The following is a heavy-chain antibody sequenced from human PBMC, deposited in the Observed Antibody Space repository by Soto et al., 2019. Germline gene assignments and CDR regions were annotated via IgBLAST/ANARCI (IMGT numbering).Heavy chain of an antibody. CDR3: AREKGSYYDSSGYYPPGYYGMDV. V-gene: IGHV4-31*03. D-gene: IGHD3-22*01. Sequence: QVQLQESGPGLVKPSQTLSLTCTVSGGSISSGGYYWSWIRQHPGKGLEWIGYIYYSGSTYYNPSRKSRVTISVDTSKNQFSLKLSSVTAADTAVYYCAREKGSYYDSSGYYPPGYYGMDVWGQGTTVTVSS. CDR2: IYYSGST. J-gene: IGHJ6*02. CDR1: GGSISSGGYY.